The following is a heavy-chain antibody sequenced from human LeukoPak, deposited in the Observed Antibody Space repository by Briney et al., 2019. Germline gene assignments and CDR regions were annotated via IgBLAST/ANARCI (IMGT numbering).Heavy chain of an antibody. CDR3: ARDGAVLLWFGELFGGRGPRPVTKNGMDV. CDR2: IYYSGST. Sequence: SETLSLTCTVSGGSISSGGYYWSWIRQHPGKGLEWIGYIYYSGSTYCNPSLKSRVTISVDTSKNQFSLKLSSVTAADTAVYYCARDGAVLLWFGELFGGRGPRPVTKNGMDVWGQGTTVTVSS. J-gene: IGHJ6*02. V-gene: IGHV4-31*03. D-gene: IGHD3-10*01. CDR1: GGSISSGGYY.